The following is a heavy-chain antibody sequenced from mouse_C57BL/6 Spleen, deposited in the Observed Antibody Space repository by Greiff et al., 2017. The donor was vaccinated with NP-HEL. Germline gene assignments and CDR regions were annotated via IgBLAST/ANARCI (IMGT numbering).Heavy chain of an antibody. CDR3: ARTYYRNAMDY. Sequence: EVKLMESGPVLVKPGASVKMSCKASAYTFTDYYMNWVKQSHGQSLEWIGVINPYNGGTSYNQKFKGKATLTVDKSSSTAYMELNSLTSEDSAVYYCARTYYRNAMDYWGQGTSVTVSS. V-gene: IGHV1-19*01. CDR2: INPYNGGT. J-gene: IGHJ4*01. D-gene: IGHD2-12*01. CDR1: AYTFTDYY.